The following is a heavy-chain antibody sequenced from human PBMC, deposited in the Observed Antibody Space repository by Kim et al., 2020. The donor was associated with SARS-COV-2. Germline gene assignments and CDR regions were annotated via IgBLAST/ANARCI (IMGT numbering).Heavy chain of an antibody. CDR1: GFTFDDYA. D-gene: IGHD5-12*01. J-gene: IGHJ4*02. Sequence: GGSLRLSCAASGFTFDDYAMHWVRQAPGKGLEWVSGISWNSGSIGYADSVKGRFTISRDNAKNSLYLQMNSLRAEDTALYYCAKGGYSGYDYGAFFDYWGQGTLVTVSS. V-gene: IGHV3-9*01. CDR3: AKGGYSGYDYGAFFDY. CDR2: ISWNSGSI.